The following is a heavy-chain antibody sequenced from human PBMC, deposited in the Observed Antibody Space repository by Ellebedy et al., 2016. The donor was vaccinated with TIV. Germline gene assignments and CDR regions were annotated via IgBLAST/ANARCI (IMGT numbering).Heavy chain of an antibody. D-gene: IGHD5-18*01. J-gene: IGHJ4*02. V-gene: IGHV3-49*04. CDR1: GFTFSSYS. CDR2: IRSKAYGGTT. CDR3: TRDKMEYSYGPWYDY. Sequence: GESLKISCAASGFTFSSYSMNWVRQAPGKGLEWVGFIRSKAYGGTTEYAASVKGRFTISRDDSKSIAYLQINSLKTEDTAVYYCTRDKMEYSYGPWYDYWGQGTLVTVSS.